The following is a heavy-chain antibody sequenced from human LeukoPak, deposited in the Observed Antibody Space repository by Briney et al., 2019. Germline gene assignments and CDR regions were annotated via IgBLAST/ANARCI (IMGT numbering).Heavy chain of an antibody. CDR3: AKGTGYCDSSGYDPFDI. J-gene: IGHJ3*02. Sequence: GGSLRLSCAASGFTFSSYVMSWVRQAPGKGLEWVSAISGGGRTYYADSVKGRFTISRDNSKNTLYLQMNSLRAEDTAVYYCAKGTGYCDSSGYDPFDIWGQGTMVTVSS. CDR2: ISGGGRT. CDR1: GFTFSSYV. V-gene: IGHV3-23*01. D-gene: IGHD3-22*01.